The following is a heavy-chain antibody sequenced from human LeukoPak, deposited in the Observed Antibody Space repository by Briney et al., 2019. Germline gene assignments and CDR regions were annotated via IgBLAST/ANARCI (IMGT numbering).Heavy chain of an antibody. CDR2: INSNSGAT. V-gene: IGHV1-2*02. CDR1: GYTFIDHY. D-gene: IGHD1-14*01. CDR3: ARDLVIGISGGYYSCMDV. J-gene: IGHJ6*03. Sequence: ASVKVSCKASGYTFIDHYFHWVRQAPAQGLEWMGWINSNSGATRYAQKFQGRVALTRDTSINTAYMELSSLRSDDTAVYYCARDLVIGISGGYYSCMDVWGKGTTVTVSS.